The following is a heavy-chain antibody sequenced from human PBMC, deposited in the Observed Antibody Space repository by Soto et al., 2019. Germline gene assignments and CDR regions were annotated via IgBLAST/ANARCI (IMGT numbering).Heavy chain of an antibody. CDR1: GGSISSGDYY. CDR2: IYYSGST. CDR3: ARSGVVVAAVNWFDP. Sequence: SETLSLTCTVSGGSISSGDYYWSWIRQPPGKGLEWIGYIYYSGSTYYNPSLKSRVTISVDTPKNQFSLKLSSVTAADTAVYYCARSGVVVAAVNWFDPWGQGTLVTVSS. V-gene: IGHV4-30-4*01. D-gene: IGHD2-15*01. J-gene: IGHJ5*02.